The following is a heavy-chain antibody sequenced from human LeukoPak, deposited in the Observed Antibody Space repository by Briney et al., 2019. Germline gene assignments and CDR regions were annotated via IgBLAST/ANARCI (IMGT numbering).Heavy chain of an antibody. J-gene: IGHJ4*02. D-gene: IGHD2/OR15-2a*01. CDR1: GGSINNYY. CDR3: ARFSQYYDSPTHYLDY. Sequence: SETLSLTCTVSGGSINNYYWSWVRQPPGAGLEWLAYIYYTGSTNHNPSLKTRLTISVDTSKNQFSLRLNSVIAADTAVYYCARFSQYYDSPTHYLDYWGQGILVTVSS. CDR2: IYYTGST. V-gene: IGHV4-59*08.